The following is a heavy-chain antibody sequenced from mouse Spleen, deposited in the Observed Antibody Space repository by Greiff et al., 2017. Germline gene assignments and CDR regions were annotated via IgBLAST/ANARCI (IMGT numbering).Heavy chain of an antibody. J-gene: IGHJ4*01. Sequence: EVKLMESEGGLVQPGSSMKLSCTASGFTFSDYYMAWVRQVPEKGLEWVANINYDGSSTYYLDSLKSRFIISRDNAKNILYLQMSSLKSEDTATYYCARDGIHPGAMDYWGQGTSVTVSS. CDR1: GFTFSDYY. CDR3: ARDGIHPGAMDY. CDR2: INYDGSST. V-gene: IGHV5-16*01. D-gene: IGHD1-2*01.